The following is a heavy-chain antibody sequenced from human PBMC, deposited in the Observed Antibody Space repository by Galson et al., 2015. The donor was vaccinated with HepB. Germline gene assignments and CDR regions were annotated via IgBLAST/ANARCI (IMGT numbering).Heavy chain of an antibody. D-gene: IGHD3-3*01. Sequence: SVKVSCKASGYTFTGYYMHWVRQAPGQGLEWMGRINPNSGDTNYAQKFQGRVTMTRNTSITTAYMELSRLTSDDTAVYYCARDGVELRLLQWLSSNSDYWGQGTLVTVSS. V-gene: IGHV1-2*06. CDR2: INPNSGDT. J-gene: IGHJ4*02. CDR1: GYTFTGYY. CDR3: ARDGVELRLLQWLSSNSDY.